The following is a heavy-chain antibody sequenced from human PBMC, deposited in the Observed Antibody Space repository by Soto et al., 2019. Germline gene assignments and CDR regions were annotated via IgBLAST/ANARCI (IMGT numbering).Heavy chain of an antibody. Sequence: QVQLVQSGAEVKKPGSSVKVSCKASGGTFSSYTISWVRQAPGQGLEWMGRIIPILGIANYAQKFQGRVTSTADKSTSTASMELSSLRSEDTAVYYCARDRRHCSGGSCYPYYYYYYMDVWGKGTTVTVSS. CDR2: IIPILGIA. J-gene: IGHJ6*03. D-gene: IGHD2-15*01. CDR1: GGTFSSYT. CDR3: ARDRRHCSGGSCYPYYYYYYMDV. V-gene: IGHV1-69*08.